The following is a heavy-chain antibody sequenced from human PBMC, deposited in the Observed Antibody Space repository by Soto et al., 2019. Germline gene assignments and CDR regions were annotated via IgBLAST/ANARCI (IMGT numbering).Heavy chain of an antibody. CDR3: ARSGVGVGSWYFDL. CDR1: GGSFSGYY. J-gene: IGHJ2*01. D-gene: IGHD3-22*01. Sequence: QVQLQQWGAGLLKPSETLSLTCAVYGGSFSGYYWSWIRQPPGKGLEWIGEINHSGSTNYNPSLKSRVTISVDTSKNQFSLKLSSVTAAYTAVYYCARSGVGVGSWYFDLWGRGTLVTVSS. CDR2: INHSGST. V-gene: IGHV4-34*01.